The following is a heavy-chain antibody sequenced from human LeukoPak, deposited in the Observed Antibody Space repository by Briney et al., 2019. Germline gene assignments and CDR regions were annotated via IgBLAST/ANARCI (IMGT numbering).Heavy chain of an antibody. Sequence: PGGSLRLSCAASGFTFSSYWMSWVRQAPGKGLEWVANIKQDGSEKYYVDSVKGRFTMSRDNAKNSLYLQMDTLTADDTAVYYCASEDYFRFDFWGQGTVVTVSS. D-gene: IGHD2/OR15-2a*01. CDR3: ASEDYFRFDF. CDR1: GFTFSSYW. V-gene: IGHV3-7*01. CDR2: IKQDGSEK. J-gene: IGHJ4*02.